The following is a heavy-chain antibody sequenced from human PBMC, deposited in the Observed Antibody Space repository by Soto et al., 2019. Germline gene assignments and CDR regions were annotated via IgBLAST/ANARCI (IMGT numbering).Heavy chain of an antibody. V-gene: IGHV4-59*01. D-gene: IGHD2-15*01. J-gene: IGHJ1*01. Sequence: SETLSLTCTVSGVSITDYYWSWIRQPPGKGLEWIGYVYYSGSTKYNPSLESRVTISADTSKNQFSLRVTSVTAADTAVYYCAKYRRTDAEGYTRDFGGQGMLVTVSS. CDR1: GVSITDYY. CDR2: VYYSGST. CDR3: AKYRRTDAEGYTRDF.